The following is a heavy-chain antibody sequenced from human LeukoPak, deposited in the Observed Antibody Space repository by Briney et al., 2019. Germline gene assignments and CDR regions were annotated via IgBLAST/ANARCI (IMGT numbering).Heavy chain of an antibody. CDR1: GGSISSGDYH. V-gene: IGHV4-30-4*08. Sequence: KPSETLSLTCTVSGGSISSGDYHWSWIRQPPGKGLEWIGYIYYSGSTYYNPSLKSRVTISVDTSKNQFSLKLSSVTAADTAVYYCARVSFYDFWSGYHNWFDPWGQGTLVTVSS. CDR3: ARVSFYDFWSGYHNWFDP. CDR2: IYYSGST. J-gene: IGHJ5*02. D-gene: IGHD3-3*01.